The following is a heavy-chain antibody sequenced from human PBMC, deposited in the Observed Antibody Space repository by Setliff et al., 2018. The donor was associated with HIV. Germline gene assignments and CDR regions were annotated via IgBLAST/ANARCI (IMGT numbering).Heavy chain of an antibody. D-gene: IGHD6-19*01. CDR2: ISSSSSYI. J-gene: IGHJ4*02. Sequence: GGSLRLSCAASGFTFSTYRMNWVRQAPGKGLEWVSSISSSSSYIYYADSLKGRFTISRDNAKNSLYLHMNSLRAEDTAVYYCAREATPRHSSGWVYFDYWGQGMMVTVSS. CDR3: AREATPRHSSGWVYFDY. CDR1: GFTFSTYR. V-gene: IGHV3-21*01.